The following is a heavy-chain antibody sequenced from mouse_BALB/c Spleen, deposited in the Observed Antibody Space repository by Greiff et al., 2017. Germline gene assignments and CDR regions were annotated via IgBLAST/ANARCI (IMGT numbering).Heavy chain of an antibody. V-gene: IGHV1-77*01. Sequence: QVQLKQSGPELVKPGASVKMSCKASGYTFTDYVISWVKQRTGQGLEWIGEIYPGSGSTYYNEKFKGKATLTADKSSNTAYMQLSSLTSEDSAVYFCARWLLRGENYAMDYWGQGTSVTVSS. J-gene: IGHJ4*01. CDR2: IYPGSGST. CDR3: ARWLLRGENYAMDY. D-gene: IGHD2-3*01. CDR1: GYTFTDYV.